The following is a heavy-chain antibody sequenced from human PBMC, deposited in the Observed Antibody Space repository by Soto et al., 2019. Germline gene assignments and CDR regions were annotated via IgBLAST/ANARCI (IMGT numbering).Heavy chain of an antibody. V-gene: IGHV3-23*01. CDR1: GFTFRSYG. J-gene: IGHJ4*02. CDR3: AKDRRAGGNYGFYSDF. D-gene: IGHD1-7*01. CDR2: SSATGSGT. Sequence: GGSLRLSCAASGFTFRSYGMTWVRQAPGKGLEWVSFSSATGSGTYYADSVKGRFTISRDNSKNTLYLQMTSLRADDTAVYYCAKDRRAGGNYGFYSDFWGQGALVTVSS.